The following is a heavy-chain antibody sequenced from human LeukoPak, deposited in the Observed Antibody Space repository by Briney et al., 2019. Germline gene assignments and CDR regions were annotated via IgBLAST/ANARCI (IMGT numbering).Heavy chain of an antibody. CDR2: INPNSGGT. CDR1: GYTFTGYY. Sequence: ASVKVSCKASGYTFTGYYMHWVRQAPGQGLEWMGWINPNSGGTNYAQKFQGRVTTTRDTSISTAYMELSRLRSDDTAVYYCARGITYYYDSSGYNLPFQHWGQGTLVTVSS. V-gene: IGHV1-2*02. J-gene: IGHJ1*01. D-gene: IGHD3-22*01. CDR3: ARGITYYYDSSGYNLPFQH.